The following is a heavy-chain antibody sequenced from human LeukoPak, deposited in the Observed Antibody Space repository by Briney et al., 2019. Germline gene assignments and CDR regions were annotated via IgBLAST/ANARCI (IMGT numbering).Heavy chain of an antibody. D-gene: IGHD2-15*01. CDR3: AGSYCSGGSCYSGWFDP. Sequence: ASVKVSCKASGYTFTSYDINWVRQATGQGLEWMGWMNPNSGNTGYAQKFQGRVTMTRDMSTSTVYMELSSLRSEDTAVYYCAGSYCSGGSCYSGWFDPWGQGTLVTVSS. J-gene: IGHJ5*02. CDR1: GYTFTSYD. V-gene: IGHV1-8*02. CDR2: MNPNSGNT.